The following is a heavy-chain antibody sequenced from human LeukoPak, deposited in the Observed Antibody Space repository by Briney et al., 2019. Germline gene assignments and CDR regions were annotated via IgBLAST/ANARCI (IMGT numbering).Heavy chain of an antibody. Sequence: ASVKVSCKASGYAFTGYYMHWVRQAPGQGLEWMGWINPNSGGTNYAQKFQGRVTMTRDTSISTAHMELSRPRSDDTAVYYCARDYSPYYDILTGYYRDWGQGTLVTVSS. CDR2: INPNSGGT. CDR3: ARDYSPYYDILTGYYRD. V-gene: IGHV1-2*02. J-gene: IGHJ4*02. CDR1: GYAFTGYY. D-gene: IGHD3-9*01.